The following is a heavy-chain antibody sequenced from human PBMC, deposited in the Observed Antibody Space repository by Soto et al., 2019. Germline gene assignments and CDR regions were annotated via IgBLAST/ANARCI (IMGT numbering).Heavy chain of an antibody. CDR3: ARMEYYYDSSGYSYLDY. V-gene: IGHV1-18*01. Sequence: ASVKVSCKASGYTFTSYGMSWVRQAPGQGLEWMGWISAYNGNTNYAQKLQGRVTMTTDTSTSTAYMELRSLRSDDTAVYYCARMEYYYDSSGYSYLDYWGQGTLVTVSS. J-gene: IGHJ4*02. CDR1: GYTFTSYG. D-gene: IGHD3-22*01. CDR2: ISAYNGNT.